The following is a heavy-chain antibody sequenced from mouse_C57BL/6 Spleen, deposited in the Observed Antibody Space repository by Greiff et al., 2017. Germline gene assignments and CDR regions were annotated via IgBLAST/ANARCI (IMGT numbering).Heavy chain of an antibody. CDR1: GYTFTSYG. V-gene: IGHV1-81*01. CDR3: GRAVNLWYLDV. Sequence: VQLQQSGAELARPGASVKLSCKASGYTFTSYGISWVKQRTGQGLEWIGEIYPRSGNTYYNEKFKGKATLIADKSSSTAYMELRSLTSEDSAVYVCGRAVNLWYLDVCGTGTTVTVSS. J-gene: IGHJ1*03. CDR2: IYPRSGNT. D-gene: IGHD3-3*01.